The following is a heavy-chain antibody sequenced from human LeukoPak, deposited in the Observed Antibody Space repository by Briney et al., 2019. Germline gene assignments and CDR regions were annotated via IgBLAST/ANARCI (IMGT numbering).Heavy chain of an antibody. Sequence: SETLSLTCTVSGYSISSGYYWGWIRQPPGKGLEWIGSIYHSGSTYYNPSLKSRVTISVDTSKNQFSLKLSSVTAADTAVYYCAREEGTAMVHFDYWGQGTLVTVSS. CDR2: IYHSGST. D-gene: IGHD5-18*01. CDR1: GYSISSGYY. V-gene: IGHV4-38-2*02. CDR3: AREEGTAMVHFDY. J-gene: IGHJ4*02.